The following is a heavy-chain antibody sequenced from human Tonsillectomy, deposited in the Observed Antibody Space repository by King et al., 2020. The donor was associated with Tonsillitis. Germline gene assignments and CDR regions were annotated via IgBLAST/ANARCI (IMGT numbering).Heavy chain of an antibody. CDR1: GYTFTSYG. CDR3: ARELRYFDWLLFGAFDI. D-gene: IGHD3-9*01. CDR2: ISAYNGNT. J-gene: IGHJ3*02. Sequence: QLVQSGAEVKKPGASVKVSCKASGYTFTSYGISWVRQAPGQGLEWMGWISAYNGNTNYAQKLQGRVTMTTDTSTSTAYMELRSLGSDDTAVYYCARELRYFDWLLFGAFDIWGQGTMVTVSS. V-gene: IGHV1-18*01.